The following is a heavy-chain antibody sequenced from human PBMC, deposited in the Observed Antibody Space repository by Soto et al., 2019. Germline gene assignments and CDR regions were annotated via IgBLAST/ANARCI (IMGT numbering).Heavy chain of an antibody. D-gene: IGHD3-22*01. J-gene: IGHJ1*01. CDR2: IYSGGST. Sequence: EVQLVESGGGLIQPGGSLRLSCAASGFTVSSNYMSWVRQAPGQGMEWVSVIYSGGSTYYADSVKGRFTISRDNSKNTLYLQMNSLRAEDTAVYYCARDLVESGYPEYFQHWGKCTLVTVSS. CDR3: ARDLVESGYPEYFQH. V-gene: IGHV3-53*01. CDR1: GFTVSSNY.